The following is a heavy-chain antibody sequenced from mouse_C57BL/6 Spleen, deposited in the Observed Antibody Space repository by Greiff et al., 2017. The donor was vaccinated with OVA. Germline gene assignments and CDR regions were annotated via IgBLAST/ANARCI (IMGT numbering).Heavy chain of an antibody. CDR2: ISDGGSYT. CDR1: GFTFSSYA. D-gene: IGHD3-3*01. CDR3: ARRDYDAMDY. Sequence: EVQRVESGGGLVKPGGSLKLSCAASGFTFSSYAMSWVRQTPEKRLEWVATISDGGSYTYYPDNVKGRFTISRDNAKNNLYLQMSHLKSEDTAMYYCARRDYDAMDYWGQGTSVTVSS. J-gene: IGHJ4*01. V-gene: IGHV5-4*01.